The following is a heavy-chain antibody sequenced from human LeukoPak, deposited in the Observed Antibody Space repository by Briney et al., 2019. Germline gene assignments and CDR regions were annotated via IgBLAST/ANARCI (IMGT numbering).Heavy chain of an antibody. Sequence: SETLSLTCTVSGGSVNSHYWSWIRQPPGKGLEWIGYLYFSGSTGYNPSLKSRVSISVETSKNQFSLRLSSVIAADTAVYYCARPYDSSGYYIRGAFDIWGQGAMVTVS. CDR2: LYFSGST. D-gene: IGHD3-22*01. CDR1: GGSVNSHY. V-gene: IGHV4-59*02. CDR3: ARPYDSSGYYIRGAFDI. J-gene: IGHJ3*02.